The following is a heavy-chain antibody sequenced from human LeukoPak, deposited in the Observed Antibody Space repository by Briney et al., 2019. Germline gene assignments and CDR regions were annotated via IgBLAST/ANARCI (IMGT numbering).Heavy chain of an antibody. D-gene: IGHD3-10*01. Sequence: PGGSLRLSCPASGFTFSSFAMSWVRQAPGKGLEWVSAISGSGGSTYYADSVKGRFTISRDNAKNSLYLQMNSLRAEDTAVYYCAKRVYGVWGVIRPYYMDVWGKGTTVTVSS. V-gene: IGHV3-23*01. J-gene: IGHJ6*03. CDR1: GFTFSSFA. CDR3: AKRVYGVWGVIRPYYMDV. CDR2: ISGSGGST.